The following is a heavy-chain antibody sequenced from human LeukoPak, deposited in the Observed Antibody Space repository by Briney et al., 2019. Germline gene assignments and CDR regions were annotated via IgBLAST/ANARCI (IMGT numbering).Heavy chain of an antibody. J-gene: IGHJ4*02. CDR1: GFTFSRNW. CDR3: AREVYGDNYFDY. Sequence: GGSLRLSCAASGFTFSRNWMSWVRQAPGKGPEWVANIKQDGTEKYYVDSVKGRFTISRDNAKMSLYLQMNSLRAEDTAVYYCAREVYGDNYFDYWGQGTLVTVSS. V-gene: IGHV3-7*05. CDR2: IKQDGTEK. D-gene: IGHD4-17*01.